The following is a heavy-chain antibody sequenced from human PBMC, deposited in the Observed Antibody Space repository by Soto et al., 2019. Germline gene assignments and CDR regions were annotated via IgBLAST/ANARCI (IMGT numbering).Heavy chain of an antibody. CDR1: DYTFTNYN. J-gene: IGHJ4*02. Sequence: ASVKVSCKASDYTFTNYNIGWVRQAPGQGLEWLGWISAHNGRTTYVNKFQGRVTITADESARTSYMELRSLKSQDTAVYYCVRDSGAKLSSSWGQGTLVTVSS. V-gene: IGHV1-18*01. D-gene: IGHD6-13*01. CDR2: ISAHNGRT. CDR3: VRDSGAKLSSS.